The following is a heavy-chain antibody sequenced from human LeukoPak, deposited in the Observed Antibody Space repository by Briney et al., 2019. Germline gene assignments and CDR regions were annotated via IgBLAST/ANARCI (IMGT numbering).Heavy chain of an antibody. CDR3: ARGAAIFGVVTSH. CDR2: IYTSGST. V-gene: IGHV4-61*02. CDR1: GGSISSGSYY. J-gene: IGHJ4*02. Sequence: PSETLSLTCTASGGSISSGSYYWTWIRQPAGKGLEWIGRIYTSGSTNYNPTLKSRVTISVDTSKNQFSLKLSSVTAADTAVYYCARGAAIFGVVTSHWGQGTLVTVSS. D-gene: IGHD3-3*01.